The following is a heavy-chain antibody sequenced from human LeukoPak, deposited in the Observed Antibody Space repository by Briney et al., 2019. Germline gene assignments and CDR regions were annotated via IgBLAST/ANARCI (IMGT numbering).Heavy chain of an antibody. J-gene: IGHJ4*02. CDR2: FDPEDGET. CDR3: ATEEAGTKVFGPIRD. V-gene: IGHV1-24*01. Sequence: ASVKVSCKVSGYTLTELSMHWVRQAPGKGLEWMGGFDPEDGETIYAQKFQGRVTMTGDTSTDTAYMELSSLRSEDTAVYYCATEEAGTKVFGPIRDWGQGTLVTVSS. CDR1: GYTLTELS. D-gene: IGHD6-19*01.